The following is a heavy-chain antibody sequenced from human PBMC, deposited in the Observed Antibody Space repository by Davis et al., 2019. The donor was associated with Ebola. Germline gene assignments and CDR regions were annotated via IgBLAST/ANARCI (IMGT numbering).Heavy chain of an antibody. D-gene: IGHD1-26*01. CDR3: ARAVGWERPSYFDS. J-gene: IGHJ4*01. V-gene: IGHV3-21*03. CDR2: ISRYTTHI. Sequence: PGGSLRLSCAVSGFNLSDYWMNWVRQAPGKGLEWVSSISRYTTHIYYADSVKGRFTISRDNARNSLFLQMHGLRAEDTAVYYCARAVGWERPSYFDSWGHGALVTVSS. CDR1: GFNLSDYW.